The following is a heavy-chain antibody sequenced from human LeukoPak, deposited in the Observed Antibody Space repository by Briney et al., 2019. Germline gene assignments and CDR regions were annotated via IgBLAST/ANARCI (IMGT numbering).Heavy chain of an antibody. CDR2: ISGSGGST. Sequence: PGGSLRLSCAASGCTFNSYAMSWVREAPGKGLEWVSVISGSGGSTYYADSVKGRFTVSRDNSKNTLYLQMNSLRAEDTAVYYCANKHIYDSDYWGQGTLVTVSS. V-gene: IGHV3-23*01. CDR3: ANKHIYDSDY. CDR1: GCTFNSYA. J-gene: IGHJ4*02. D-gene: IGHD3-22*01.